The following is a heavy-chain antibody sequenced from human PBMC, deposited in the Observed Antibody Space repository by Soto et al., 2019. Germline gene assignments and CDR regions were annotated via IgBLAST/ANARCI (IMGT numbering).Heavy chain of an antibody. CDR3: ARVGSSTSFNWFDP. D-gene: IGHD2-2*01. J-gene: IGHJ5*02. V-gene: IGHV4-31*03. CDR1: GGSISSGGYY. Sequence: LSLTCTVSGGSISSGGYYWSWIRQHPGKGLEWIGYIYYSGSTYYNPSLKSRVTIPVDTSKNQFSLKLSSVTAADTAVYYCARVGSSTSFNWFDPWGQGTLVTVSS. CDR2: IYYSGST.